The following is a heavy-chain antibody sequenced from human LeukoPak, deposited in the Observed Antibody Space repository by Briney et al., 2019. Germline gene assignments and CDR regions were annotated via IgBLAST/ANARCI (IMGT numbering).Heavy chain of an antibody. Sequence: ASVKVSCKASGYTFTSYYMHWVRQAPGQGLEWMGIINPSGGSTSYAQKFQGRVTMTRDMSTSTVYMELSSLRSEDTAVYYCARFRYKRDSYMEAWGKGTTVTVSS. D-gene: IGHD1-1*01. V-gene: IGHV1-46*01. CDR2: INPSGGST. CDR3: ARFRYKRDSYMEA. J-gene: IGHJ6*03. CDR1: GYTFTSYY.